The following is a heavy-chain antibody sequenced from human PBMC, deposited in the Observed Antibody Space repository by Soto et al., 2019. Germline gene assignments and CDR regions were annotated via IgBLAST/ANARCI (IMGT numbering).Heavy chain of an antibody. CDR2: INHSGST. V-gene: IGHV4-34*01. CDR1: GGSFSGYY. CDR3: ARGECSSNYCFTRWALDI. J-gene: IGHJ3*02. D-gene: IGHD2-2*01. Sequence: ESLSLTCAVYGGSFSGYYWTWIRQTPGKGLEWIGEINHSGSTNYKPSLKSRVSISADTSKKQFSLNLTSVTAADTAVYYCARGECSSNYCFTRWALDIWGQGTVVTVSS.